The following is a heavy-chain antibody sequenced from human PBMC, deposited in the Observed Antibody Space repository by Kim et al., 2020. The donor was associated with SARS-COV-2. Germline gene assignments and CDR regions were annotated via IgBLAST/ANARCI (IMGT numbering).Heavy chain of an antibody. CDR3: ARRRIEKITATSGNWLDP. J-gene: IGHJ5*02. CDR2: ISYTGST. V-gene: IGHV4-59*13. CDR1: GDSISNYY. D-gene: IGHD1-20*01. Sequence: SETLSLTCTVSGDSISNYYWNWIRQPPGKGLEWIGRISYTGSTIYNPSLQSRVTISVDTFKNQFSLKLTSVTSSDTAVYFCARRRIEKITATSGNWLDPWGQGTLVTVSS.